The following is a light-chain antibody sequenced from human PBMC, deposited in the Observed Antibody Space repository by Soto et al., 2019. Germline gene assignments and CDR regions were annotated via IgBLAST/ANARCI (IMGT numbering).Light chain of an antibody. CDR3: QQRSNWPPVLS. J-gene: IGKJ4*01. CDR2: DAS. CDR1: QSVSRY. V-gene: IGKV3-11*01. Sequence: EVVLTQSPVTLSLSPGDRATLSCRASQSVSRYLAWYQQKPGQAPRLLVYDASNRATGIPARFSGSGSGTDFTLTISSLEPEDFAFYYCQQRSNWPPVLSFGGGTKIEI.